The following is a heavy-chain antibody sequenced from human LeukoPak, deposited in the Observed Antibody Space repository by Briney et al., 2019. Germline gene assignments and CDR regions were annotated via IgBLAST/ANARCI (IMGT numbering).Heavy chain of an antibody. D-gene: IGHD3-10*01. CDR2: IYHSGST. CDR3: ARAKGGSGVD. V-gene: IGHV4-38-2*01. CDR1: GYSISSGYY. J-gene: IGHJ4*02. Sequence: SETLSLTCAVSGYSISSGYYWGWIRQPPGKGLEWIGSIYHSGSTYYNPSLKSRVTISVDTSKNQFSLKLSSVTAADTAVYYFARAKGGSGVDWGQGTLVTVSS.